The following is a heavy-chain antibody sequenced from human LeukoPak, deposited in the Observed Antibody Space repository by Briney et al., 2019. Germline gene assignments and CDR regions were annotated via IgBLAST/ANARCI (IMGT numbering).Heavy chain of an antibody. Sequence: PGGSLRLSCAASGFTFSSYSMNWVRQAPGKGLEWVSYISSSSSTIYYADSVKGRFTISRDNAKNSLYLQMNSLRAEDTAVYYCAQVGYCSGGSCYTSRYYYYYYMDVWGKGTTVTVSS. D-gene: IGHD2-15*01. CDR3: AQVGYCSGGSCYTSRYYYYYYMDV. CDR2: ISSSSSTI. J-gene: IGHJ6*03. CDR1: GFTFSSYS. V-gene: IGHV3-48*01.